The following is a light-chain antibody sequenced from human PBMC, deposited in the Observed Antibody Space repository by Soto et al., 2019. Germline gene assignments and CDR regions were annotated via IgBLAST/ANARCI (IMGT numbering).Light chain of an antibody. J-gene: IGKJ1*01. V-gene: IGKV3-15*01. CDR2: GAS. CDR3: QQYNNWPPMA. CDR1: QSVSSN. Sequence: EIVMTQSPATLSVSPGERATLSCRASQSVSSNLAWYQQKPGQAPRLLIYGASARATGIPARFSGSGSGTEFTLTISSPQSGDFAVYYCQQYNNWPPMAFGQGTKLEIK.